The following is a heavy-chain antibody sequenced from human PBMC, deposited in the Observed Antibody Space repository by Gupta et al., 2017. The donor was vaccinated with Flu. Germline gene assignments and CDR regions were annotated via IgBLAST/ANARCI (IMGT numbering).Heavy chain of an antibody. CDR2: ISGSGSDT. Sequence: FSSYGMSWVRQAPGKGLEWVSIISGSGSDTDYANSVKGRFAISRDNSKNMLYLQMNSLRAEDTAVYYCAKDARQQQPRLGDSWCDPWGQGT. CDR3: AKDARQQQPRLGDSWCDP. CDR1: FSSYG. V-gene: IGHV3-23*01. D-gene: IGHD6-13*01. J-gene: IGHJ5*02.